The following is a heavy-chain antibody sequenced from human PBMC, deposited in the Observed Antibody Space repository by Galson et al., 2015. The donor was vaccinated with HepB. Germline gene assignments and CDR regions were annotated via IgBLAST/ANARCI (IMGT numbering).Heavy chain of an antibody. Sequence: SVTVSCKASGYTFTSYYMHWVRQAPGQGLEWMGIINPSGGSTSYAQKFQGRVTMTRDTSTSTVYMELSSLRSEDTAVYYCARDTEPYYYGSGRTNRFDPWGQGTLVTVSS. J-gene: IGHJ5*02. CDR2: INPSGGST. D-gene: IGHD3-10*01. CDR3: ARDTEPYYYGSGRTNRFDP. CDR1: GYTFTSYY. V-gene: IGHV1-46*03.